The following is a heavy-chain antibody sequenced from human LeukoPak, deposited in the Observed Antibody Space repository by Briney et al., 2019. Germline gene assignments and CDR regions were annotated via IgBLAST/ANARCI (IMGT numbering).Heavy chain of an antibody. D-gene: IGHD3-3*02. J-gene: IGHJ6*02. CDR1: GHMFSSYG. CDR2: ISYDGSNK. V-gene: IGHV3-30*03. Sequence: GRSLRLSCAASGHMFSSYGMHWVRQAPGKGLEWLAHISYDGSNKYYADSIKGRFTISRDNSMYTLYLQMNGLRAEDTAVYYCARDLMVLGAMDVWGQGTTVTVSS. CDR3: ARDLMVLGAMDV.